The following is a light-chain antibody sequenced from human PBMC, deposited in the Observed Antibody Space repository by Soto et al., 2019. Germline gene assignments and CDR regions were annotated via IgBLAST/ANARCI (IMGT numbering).Light chain of an antibody. V-gene: IGKV1-27*01. CDR1: QGIRNY. J-gene: IGKJ3*01. Sequence: DIQMTQSPTSLSASVGDRVTITCRASQGIRNYVAWYQQIPGKAPKLLIYAASTLQSGVPSRFSGSGSGTDFTLTITGLQPEDVATYSCQKYSSVPVFGPGTKVEIQ. CDR3: QKYSSVPV. CDR2: AAS.